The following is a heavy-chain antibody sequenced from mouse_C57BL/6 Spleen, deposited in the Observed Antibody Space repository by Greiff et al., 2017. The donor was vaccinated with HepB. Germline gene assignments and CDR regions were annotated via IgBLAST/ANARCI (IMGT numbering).Heavy chain of an antibody. CDR2: IDPSDSST. CDR1: GYTFTSYW. V-gene: IGHV1-50*01. J-gene: IGHJ2*01. CDR3: ARSRYYFDY. Sequence: QVQLQQPGAELVKPGASVKLSCKASGYTFTSYWMQWVKQRPGQGLEWIGEIDPSDSSTNYNQKFKGKATLTVDTSSSTAYMQLSSRTSEDSAVYYCARSRYYFDYWGQGTTLTVSS.